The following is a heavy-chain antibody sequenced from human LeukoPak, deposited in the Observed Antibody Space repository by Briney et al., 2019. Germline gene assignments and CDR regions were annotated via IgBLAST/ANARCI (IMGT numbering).Heavy chain of an antibody. CDR1: GGSISSYY. CDR3: ARSALRGVYNWFDP. V-gene: IGHV4-59*01. Sequence: MPSETLSLTCTVSGGSISSYYWSWIRQPPGKGLEWIGYIYYSGSTNYNPSLKSRVTISVDTSKNQFSLKLSSVTAADTAVYYCARSALRGVYNWFDPWGQGTLVTVSS. J-gene: IGHJ5*02. D-gene: IGHD3-10*01. CDR2: IYYSGST.